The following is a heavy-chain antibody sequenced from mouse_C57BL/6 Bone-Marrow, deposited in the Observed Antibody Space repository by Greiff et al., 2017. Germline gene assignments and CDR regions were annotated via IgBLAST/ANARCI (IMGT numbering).Heavy chain of an antibody. V-gene: IGHV1-85*01. Sequence: VQLQQSGPELVKPGASVKLSCKASGYTFTSYDLNWVKQRPGQGLEWIGWIYPRAGSTKYNEKFKGKATLTVDTSSSTAYMELHSLTSEDSAVYFCARDYGSSYWYFDVWGTGTTVTVSS. J-gene: IGHJ1*03. CDR1: GYTFTSYD. CDR3: ARDYGSSYWYFDV. CDR2: IYPRAGST. D-gene: IGHD1-1*01.